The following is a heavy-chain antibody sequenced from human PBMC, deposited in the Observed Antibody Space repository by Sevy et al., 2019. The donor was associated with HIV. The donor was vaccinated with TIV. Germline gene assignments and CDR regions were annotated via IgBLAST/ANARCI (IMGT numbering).Heavy chain of an antibody. J-gene: IGHJ4*02. CDR2: IFYSGDT. CDR3: ARLSSGWYAGLFHFDY. V-gene: IGHV4-39*01. CDR1: GDSINSSAYY. D-gene: IGHD6-19*01. Sequence: SETLSLTCTVSGDSINSSAYYWGWIRQPPGKGLEWIGSIFYSGDTYYSSSLKSRITITVDTSNNLFSLRLSSVTAAETAVYYCARLSSGWYAGLFHFDYWGQGTLVTVSS.